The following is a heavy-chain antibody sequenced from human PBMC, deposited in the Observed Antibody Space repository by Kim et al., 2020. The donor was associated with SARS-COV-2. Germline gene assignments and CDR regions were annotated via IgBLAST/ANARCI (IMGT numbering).Heavy chain of an antibody. D-gene: IGHD2-2*01. CDR2: INVGNRDT. Sequence: ASVKVSCKASGYIFTKSAMHWVRQAPGQRLEWMGWINVGNRDTKYSQNFQGRVTITSHTSASTVYMDLSSLRSEDTAVYYCARQGPASWGLKDYWVQGTL. J-gene: IGHJ4*02. CDR3: ARQGPASWGLKDY. V-gene: IGHV1-3*01. CDR1: GYIFTKSA.